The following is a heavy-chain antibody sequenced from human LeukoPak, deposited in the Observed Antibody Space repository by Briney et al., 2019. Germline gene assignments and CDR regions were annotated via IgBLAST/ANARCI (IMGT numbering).Heavy chain of an antibody. CDR2: INHSGST. J-gene: IGHJ5*02. CDR1: GGSFSGYY. D-gene: IGHD6-13*01. Sequence: SETLSLTCAVYGGSFSGYYWSWVRQPPGKGLEWIGEINHSGSTNYNPSLKSRVTTSVDTSKNQFSLKLSAVTAADTAVYYCARGGFIAAAGFPNWFDPWGQGTLVTVSS. V-gene: IGHV4-34*01. CDR3: ARGGFIAAAGFPNWFDP.